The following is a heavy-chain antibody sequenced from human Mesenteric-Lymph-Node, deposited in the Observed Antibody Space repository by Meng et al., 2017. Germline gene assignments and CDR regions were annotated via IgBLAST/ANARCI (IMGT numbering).Heavy chain of an antibody. J-gene: IGHJ4*02. CDR3: AKSPNPSLYSSSWYRHYYFDY. D-gene: IGHD6-13*01. V-gene: IGHV3-53*01. CDR2: IYSGGST. Sequence: GESLKISCAASGITVSSNYMSWVRQAPGKGLEWVSVIYSGGSTYYADSVKGRITISRDNSKNTLYLQMNSLRAKDTAVYYCAKSPNPSLYSSSWYRHYYFDYWGQGTLVTVSS. CDR1: GITVSSNY.